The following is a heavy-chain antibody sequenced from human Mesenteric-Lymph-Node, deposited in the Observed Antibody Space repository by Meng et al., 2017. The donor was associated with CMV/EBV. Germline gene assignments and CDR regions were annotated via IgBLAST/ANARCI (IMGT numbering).Heavy chain of an antibody. CDR2: ISGSGGST. CDR1: GFTFSSYA. J-gene: IGHJ4*02. Sequence: GESLKISCAASGFTFSSYAMSWVRQAPGKGLEWVSAISGSGGSTYYADSVKGRFTISRDNSKNTLYLQMNSLRAEDTAVYYCAKSPGDTLYYFHYWGQGTLVTVSS. V-gene: IGHV3-23*01. D-gene: IGHD7-27*01. CDR3: AKSPGDTLYYFHY.